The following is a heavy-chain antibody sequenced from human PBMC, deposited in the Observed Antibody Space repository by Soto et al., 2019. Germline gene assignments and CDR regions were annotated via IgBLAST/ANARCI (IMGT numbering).Heavy chain of an antibody. D-gene: IGHD4-4*01. V-gene: IGHV3-30*18. Sequence: GGSLRLSCAASRFTFSDHGMHWVRQAPGKGLEWVAGISHGATRKSYSDSVKGRFIISRDNSKKMLYLQLNSLRREDTAVYYCAKDWVGRSNRYQLDYWGRGTLVTVSS. CDR3: AKDWVGRSNRYQLDY. J-gene: IGHJ4*02. CDR2: ISHGATRK. CDR1: RFTFSDHG.